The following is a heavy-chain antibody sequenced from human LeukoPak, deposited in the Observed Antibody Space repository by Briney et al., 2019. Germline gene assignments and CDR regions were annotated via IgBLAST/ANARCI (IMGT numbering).Heavy chain of an antibody. Sequence: GASVKVSCKVSGYTLTELSMHRVRQAPGKGLEWMGGFDPEDGETIYAQKFQGRVTMTEDTSTDTAYMELSSLRSEDTAVYYCATLWFGESPSNWFDPWGQGTLVTVSS. V-gene: IGHV1-24*01. CDR3: ATLWFGESPSNWFDP. J-gene: IGHJ5*02. CDR1: GYTLTELS. CDR2: FDPEDGET. D-gene: IGHD3-10*01.